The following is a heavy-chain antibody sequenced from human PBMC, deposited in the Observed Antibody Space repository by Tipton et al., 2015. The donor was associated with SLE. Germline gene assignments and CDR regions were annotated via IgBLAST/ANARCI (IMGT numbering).Heavy chain of an antibody. CDR2: ISPYNGNT. J-gene: IGHJ4*02. CDR3: ARVRVDTAMGVFDF. CDR1: GYTFTSFG. Sequence: QSGAEVKKPGASVKVSCKTSGYTFTSFGITWVRQAPGQGLEWMGWISPYNGNTNYAQKLQGRVTMTPDTSTSTAYMELRSLRSDDTAIYYCARVRVDTAMGVFDFWGQGTLVTVSS. D-gene: IGHD5-18*01. V-gene: IGHV1-18*01.